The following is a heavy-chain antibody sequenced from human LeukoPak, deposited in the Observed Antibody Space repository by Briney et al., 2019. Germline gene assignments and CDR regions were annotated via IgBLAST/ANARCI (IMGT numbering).Heavy chain of an antibody. CDR2: IYYSGST. CDR1: GGSISSSSYY. D-gene: IGHD3-3*01. V-gene: IGHV4-39*01. CDR3: AAFFGVGRPWTGYYYYMDV. Sequence: PSETLSLTCTVSGGSISSSSYYWGWIRQPPGKGLEWIGSIYYSGSTYYNPSLKSRVTISVDTSKNQFSLKLSSVTAADTAVYYCAAFFGVGRPWTGYYYYMDVWGKGTTVTASS. J-gene: IGHJ6*03.